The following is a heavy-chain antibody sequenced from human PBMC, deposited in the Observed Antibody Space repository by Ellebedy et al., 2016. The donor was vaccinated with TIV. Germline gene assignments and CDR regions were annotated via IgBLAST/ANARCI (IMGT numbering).Heavy chain of an antibody. D-gene: IGHD6-13*01. V-gene: IGHV4-4*07. CDR3: ARDTVSGSWSAFDY. J-gene: IGHJ4*02. CDR1: GGSISVHY. Sequence: MPSETLSLTCTVSGGSISVHYWSWIWQPAGKGLEWIGRIYPSGTTNYNPSLKSRVTMSLDTSKNQLYLKVTSVTAADTGVYYCARDTVSGSWSAFDYWGQGTLVTVSP. CDR2: IYPSGTT.